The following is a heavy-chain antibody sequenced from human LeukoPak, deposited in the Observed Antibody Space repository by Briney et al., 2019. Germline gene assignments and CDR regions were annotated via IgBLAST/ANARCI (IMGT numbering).Heavy chain of an antibody. V-gene: IGHV4-39*06. D-gene: IGHD5-12*01. CDR3: ARDGKVATVRATFPSGMDV. J-gene: IGHJ6*02. CDR1: GGSISSSSYY. Sequence: SQTLSLTCTVSGGSISSSSYYWGWIRQPPGKGLEGIGSICDSGSTYYTPSLESRVTISVDTYKNPVPRKGSPATAADTAVYYCARDGKVATVRATFPSGMDVWGQGTTVTVSS. CDR2: ICDSGST.